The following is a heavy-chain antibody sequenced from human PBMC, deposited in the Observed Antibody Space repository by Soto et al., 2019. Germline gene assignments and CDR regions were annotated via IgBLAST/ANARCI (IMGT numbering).Heavy chain of an antibody. D-gene: IGHD3-3*01. CDR1: GIPVSSNY. CDR2: LHSGGDT. J-gene: IGHJ6*02. Sequence: EVQLVESGGGLVQPGGSLRLSCAASGIPVSSNYMTWVRQAPGKGLEWVSVLHSGGDTYYANSMKGRFTISRHDSTNTLFLQMNRLTPEDTAVYYCARDGPYYDASRMGVWGQGTTVTVSS. CDR3: ARDGPYYDASRMGV. V-gene: IGHV3-53*04.